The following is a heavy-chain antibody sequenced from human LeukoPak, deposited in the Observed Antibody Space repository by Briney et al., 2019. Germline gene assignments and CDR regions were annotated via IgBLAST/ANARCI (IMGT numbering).Heavy chain of an antibody. J-gene: IGHJ4*02. Sequence: GGSLRLSCAASGFTFSTYAMSWVRQAPGKGLEWVSAISGNGGSTYYADSVKGRFTISRDNSKNTLYLQMNSLRAEDTAVYYCAKGSYFGSGWYYFDYWGQGTLVTVSS. CDR1: GFTFSTYA. CDR2: ISGNGGST. V-gene: IGHV3-23*01. D-gene: IGHD3-10*01. CDR3: AKGSYFGSGWYYFDY.